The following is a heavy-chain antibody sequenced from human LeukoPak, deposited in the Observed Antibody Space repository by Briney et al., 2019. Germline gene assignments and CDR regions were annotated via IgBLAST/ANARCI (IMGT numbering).Heavy chain of an antibody. Sequence: PGGSLRLSCAASGFTFSRFWMNWVRQAPGRGLEWVANIDQSGGRNNYVHSVKGRFTISRDNAKNSLFLEMSSLRADDTAVYFCARDVEGGTFDIWGQGTTVTVSS. CDR1: GFTFSRFW. V-gene: IGHV3-7*05. CDR2: IDQSGGRN. J-gene: IGHJ3*02. D-gene: IGHD3-16*01. CDR3: ARDVEGGTFDI.